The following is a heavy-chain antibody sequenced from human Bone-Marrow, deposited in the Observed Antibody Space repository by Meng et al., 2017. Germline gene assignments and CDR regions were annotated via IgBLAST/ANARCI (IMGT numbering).Heavy chain of an antibody. D-gene: IGHD6-13*01. Sequence: VSVNVSCKASVYTLTGYYMHWVRQAPGQGLEWMGRINPNSGGTNYAQKFQGRVTMTGDTSISKAYMELSGLRSDDTAMYYCARDEDISAAGKLFGDYWGQGTLVTVSS. CDR3: ARDEDISAAGKLFGDY. CDR1: VYTLTGYY. V-gene: IGHV1-2*06. J-gene: IGHJ4*02. CDR2: INPNSGGT.